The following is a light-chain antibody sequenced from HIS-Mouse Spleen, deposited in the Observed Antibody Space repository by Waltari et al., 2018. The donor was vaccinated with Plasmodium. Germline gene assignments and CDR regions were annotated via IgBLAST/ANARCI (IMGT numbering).Light chain of an antibody. CDR3: SSYAGSNNLV. J-gene: IGLJ2*01. V-gene: IGLV2-8*01. Sequence: QSALTQPPSASGSPGQSVTISCTGTSSDVGGHNYVSWYQQHPGKAPKLMIYEVSKRPSGGPDRFSGSKSGNTASLTVSGLQAEDEADYYCSSYAGSNNLVFGGGTKLTVL. CDR2: EVS. CDR1: SSDVGGHNY.